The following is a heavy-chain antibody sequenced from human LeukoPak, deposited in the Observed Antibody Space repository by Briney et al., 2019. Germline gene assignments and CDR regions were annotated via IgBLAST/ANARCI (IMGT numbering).Heavy chain of an antibody. CDR2: INHSGST. D-gene: IGHD3-10*01. CDR1: GGSFSGYY. Sequence: PSETLSLTCAVYGGSFSGYYWSWIRQPPGKGLEWIGEINHSGSTNYNPSLKSRVTISVDTSKNQFSLKLSSVTAADTAVYYCARVGSGSYYPKDFAYGAQEPLVTV. J-gene: IGHJ4*02. CDR3: ARVGSGSYYPKDFAY. V-gene: IGHV4-34*01.